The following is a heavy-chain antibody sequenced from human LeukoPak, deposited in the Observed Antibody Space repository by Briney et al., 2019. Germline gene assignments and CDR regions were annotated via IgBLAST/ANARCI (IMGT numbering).Heavy chain of an antibody. CDR1: GFTFSSYW. CDR3: ARDGGYSGYVDLDY. CDR2: IKQDGSEK. J-gene: IGHJ4*02. Sequence: GGSLRLSCAASGFTFSSYWMSWVRQAPGKGLEWVANIKQDGSEKYYVDSVKGRFTISRDNAKNSLYLQMNSLRAEDTAVYYCARDGGYSGYVDLDYWGQGTLVTVSS. D-gene: IGHD5-12*01. V-gene: IGHV3-7*01.